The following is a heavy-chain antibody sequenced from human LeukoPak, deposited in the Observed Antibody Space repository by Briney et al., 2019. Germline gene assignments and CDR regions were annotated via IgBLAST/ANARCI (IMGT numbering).Heavy chain of an antibody. Sequence: ASVKVSCKASGYTFTSYGISWVRQAPGQGLEWMGWISAYNGNTNYAQKLQGRVTMTTDTSTSTAYMELRSLRPDDTAVYYCARNEFHKRLYYYGSGENYFDYWGQGTLVTVSS. J-gene: IGHJ4*02. D-gene: IGHD3-10*01. CDR1: GYTFTSYG. CDR3: ARNEFHKRLYYYGSGENYFDY. CDR2: ISAYNGNT. V-gene: IGHV1-18*01.